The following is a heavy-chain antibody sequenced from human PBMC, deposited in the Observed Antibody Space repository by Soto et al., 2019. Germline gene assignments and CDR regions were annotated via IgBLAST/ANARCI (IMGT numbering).Heavy chain of an antibody. D-gene: IGHD4-17*01. Sequence: GESLKISCKGSGYSFTSYWIGWVRQMPGKGLEWMGIIYPGDSDTRYSPSFQGQVTISAGKSISTAYLQWSSLKASDTAMYYCARLSLRHHDAFDIWGQGTMVTVSS. CDR3: ARLSLRHHDAFDI. V-gene: IGHV5-51*01. CDR2: IYPGDSDT. J-gene: IGHJ3*02. CDR1: GYSFTSYW.